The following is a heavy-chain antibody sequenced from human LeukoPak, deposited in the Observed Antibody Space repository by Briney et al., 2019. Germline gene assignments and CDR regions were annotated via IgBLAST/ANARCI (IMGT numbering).Heavy chain of an antibody. CDR1: GGSISRYY. CDR2: IYYSGST. J-gene: IGHJ2*01. D-gene: IGHD6-19*01. CDR3: ARTYSSGWSKGYFDL. V-gene: IGHV4-59*01. Sequence: PSETLSLTCTVSGGSISRYYWSWIRQPPGKGLEWIGYIYYSGSTNYNPSLKSRVTISVDTSKNQFSLKLSSVTAADTAVYYCARTYSSGWSKGYFDLWGRGTLVPVSS.